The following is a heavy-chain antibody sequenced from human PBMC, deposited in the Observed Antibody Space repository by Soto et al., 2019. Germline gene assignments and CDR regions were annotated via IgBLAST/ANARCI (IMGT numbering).Heavy chain of an antibody. J-gene: IGHJ4*02. V-gene: IGHV3-23*01. CDR3: AKDKGVWFGEFDY. CDR2: ISGSGGST. CDR1: GFTFSSYA. Sequence: EVQLLESGGGLVQPGGSLRLSCAASGFTFSSYAMSWVRKAPGKGLEWVSAISGSGGSTYYADSVKGRFTISRDNSKNTLYLQMNSLRAEDTAVYYCAKDKGVWFGEFDYWGQGTLVTVSS. D-gene: IGHD3-10*01.